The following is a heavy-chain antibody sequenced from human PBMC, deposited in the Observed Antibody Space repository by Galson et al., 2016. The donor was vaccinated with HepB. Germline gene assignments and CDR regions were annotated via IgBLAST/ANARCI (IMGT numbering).Heavy chain of an antibody. CDR2: IKQDGSEK. D-gene: IGHD3-16*01. CDR1: GFSFITYW. V-gene: IGHV3-7*02. CDR3: ARPSSRYYADTCYTSRADVFDI. Sequence: SLRLSCAASGFSFITYWMSWVRQAPGKGLEWVANIKQDGSEKYYVDSVKGRFTISRDNAKYSLYLQMNNLRVEDTAVYYCARPSSRYYADTCYTSRADVFDIWGQGTKVTVSS. J-gene: IGHJ3*02.